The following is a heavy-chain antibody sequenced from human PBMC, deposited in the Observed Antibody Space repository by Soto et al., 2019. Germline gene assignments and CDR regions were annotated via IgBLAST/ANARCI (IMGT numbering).Heavy chain of an antibody. J-gene: IGHJ5*02. D-gene: IGHD3-3*01. CDR3: ARVIWSGHLTSDL. V-gene: IGHV3-48*02. CDR2: ISSSSSTI. CDR1: GFTFSSNS. Sequence: EVQVVESGGGLVQPGGSLRLSCAASGFTFSSNSMNWVRQAPGKGLEWISYISSSSSTIYADSVKGRFTISRDNAKNSLYLQMNRLIDEDTAVYYCARVIWSGHLTSDLWGQGTLVTVSS.